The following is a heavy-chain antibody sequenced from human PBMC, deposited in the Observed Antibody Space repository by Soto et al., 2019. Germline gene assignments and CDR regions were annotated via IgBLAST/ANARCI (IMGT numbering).Heavy chain of an antibody. Sequence: GGSLRLSCAASGFTFSSYGMHWVRQAPGKGLEWVAVISYDGSNKYYTDSVKGRFTISRDNSRNTVYLQMNSLRADDTAVYYCAKDRLAGGFDYWGQGTLVTVSS. D-gene: IGHD3-16*01. V-gene: IGHV3-30*18. CDR3: AKDRLAGGFDY. J-gene: IGHJ4*02. CDR2: ISYDGSNK. CDR1: GFTFSSYG.